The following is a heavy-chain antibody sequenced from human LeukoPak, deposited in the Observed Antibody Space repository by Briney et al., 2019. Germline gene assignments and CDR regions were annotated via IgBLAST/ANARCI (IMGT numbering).Heavy chain of an antibody. V-gene: IGHV3-30*03. CDR3: ARDGRWINYYDGSSPV. D-gene: IGHD3-22*01. CDR2: ISYDGSNK. J-gene: IGHJ4*02. Sequence: GGPLRLPCAASGFTFSSYGMHWVRQAPGKGLEWVAVISYDGSNKYYADSVKGRFTISRDNAKNSLYLQMNSLRVEDTAVYYCARDGRWINYYDGSSPVWGQGTLVTVSS. CDR1: GFTFSSYG.